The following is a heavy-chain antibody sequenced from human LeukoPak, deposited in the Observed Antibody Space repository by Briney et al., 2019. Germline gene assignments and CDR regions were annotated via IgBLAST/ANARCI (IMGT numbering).Heavy chain of an antibody. CDR2: IIPIFGTA. V-gene: IGHV1-69*05. CDR3: ARGYCSGGSCYSRYYYYYMDV. D-gene: IGHD2-15*01. CDR1: GGTLISYA. Sequence: GASLKVSCKASGGTLISYAISWVPHAPGQGLEWMGGIIPIFGTANSTQKFQGRVTITTDESTSTAYMELSSLRSEDTAVYYCARGYCSGGSCYSRYYYYYMDVWGKGTTVTVSS. J-gene: IGHJ6*03.